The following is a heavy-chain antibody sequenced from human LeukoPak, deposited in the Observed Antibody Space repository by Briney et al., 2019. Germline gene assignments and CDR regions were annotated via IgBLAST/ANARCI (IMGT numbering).Heavy chain of an antibody. CDR2: IRYDGSNK. D-gene: IGHD4-17*01. CDR1: GFTFSSYG. J-gene: IGHJ4*02. Sequence: PGGSLRLSCAASGFTFSSYGMHWVRQAPGKGLEWVAFIRYDGSNKYYADSVKGRFTISRDNSKKTLYLQMNSLRAEDTAVYYCAKGTGDYGDLLDHWGQGTLVTVSS. CDR3: AKGTGDYGDLLDH. V-gene: IGHV3-30*02.